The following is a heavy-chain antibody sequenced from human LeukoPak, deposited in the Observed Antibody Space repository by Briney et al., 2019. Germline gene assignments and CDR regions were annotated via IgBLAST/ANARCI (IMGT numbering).Heavy chain of an antibody. J-gene: IGHJ4*02. CDR3: ARVESGGSCYDY. CDR1: GGTFSSYA. CDR2: IIPILGIA. V-gene: IGHV1-69*04. Sequence: SVKVSCKASGGTFSSYAISWVRQAPGQGLEWMGRIIPILGIANYAQKFQGRVTITADKSTSTAYMELSSLRSEDTAVYYCARVESGGSCYDYWGQGALVTVSS. D-gene: IGHD2-15*01.